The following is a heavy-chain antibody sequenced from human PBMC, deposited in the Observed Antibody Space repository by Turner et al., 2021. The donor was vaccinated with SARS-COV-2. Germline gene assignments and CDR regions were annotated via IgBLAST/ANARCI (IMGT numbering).Heavy chain of an antibody. V-gene: IGHV3-23*01. Sequence: EVQLLESGGGLVQPGASLRLSCAGSGFNVGDYAMTWVRQAPGRGLHWVSSITGRADKTYYADSLKGRFTVSRDNSKSTLYLQVNSLRAEDTAVYYCAKGDHPYGDYITPFDHWGQGTLVTVSS. CDR3: AKGDHPYGDYITPFDH. J-gene: IGHJ4*02. CDR2: ITGRADKT. D-gene: IGHD4-17*01. CDR1: GFNVGDYA.